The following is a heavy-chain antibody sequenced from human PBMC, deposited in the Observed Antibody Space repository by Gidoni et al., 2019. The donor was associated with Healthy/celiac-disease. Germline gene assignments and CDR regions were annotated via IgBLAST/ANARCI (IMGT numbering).Heavy chain of an antibody. CDR1: GFPFSSYA. CDR2: ISGSGGST. D-gene: IGHD5-12*01. V-gene: IGHV3-23*01. J-gene: IGHJ4*02. CDR3: AKDHYDSYYFDY. Sequence: EVQLLESGGGLVQPGGSLRISCAASGFPFSSYAMSWVRQAPGKGLEWVSAISGSGGSTYYADSVKGRFTISRDNSKNTLYLQMNSLRAEDTAVYYCAKDHYDSYYFDYWGQGTLVTVSS.